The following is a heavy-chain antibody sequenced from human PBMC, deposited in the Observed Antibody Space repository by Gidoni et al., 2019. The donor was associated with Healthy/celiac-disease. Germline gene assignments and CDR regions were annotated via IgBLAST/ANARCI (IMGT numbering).Heavy chain of an antibody. J-gene: IGHJ4*02. CDR3: ASIYSYGYVSGFDY. CDR1: GGTFSSYT. D-gene: IGHD5-18*01. CDR2: IIPILGIA. V-gene: IGHV1-69*02. Sequence: QVQLVQSGAEVKKPGSSVTVSCKASGGTFSSYTISWVRQVPGQGLEWMGRIIPILGIANYAQKFQGRVTITADKSTSTAYMELSSLRSEDTAVYYCASIYSYGYVSGFDYWGQGTLVTVSS.